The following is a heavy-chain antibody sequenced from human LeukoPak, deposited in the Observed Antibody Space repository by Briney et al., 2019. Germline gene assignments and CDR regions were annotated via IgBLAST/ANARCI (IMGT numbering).Heavy chain of an antibody. D-gene: IGHD2-15*01. CDR3: ARDPATRLFDY. J-gene: IGHJ4*02. Sequence: GGSLRLSCAASGFTFSSYSMNWVRQAPGKGLEWVSSISSSSSYIYYADSVKGRFTISRDNAKNSLYLQMNSLRAEDTAVYYCARDPATRLFDYWGQGTLVTVSS. CDR2: ISSSSSYI. V-gene: IGHV3-21*01. CDR1: GFTFSSYS.